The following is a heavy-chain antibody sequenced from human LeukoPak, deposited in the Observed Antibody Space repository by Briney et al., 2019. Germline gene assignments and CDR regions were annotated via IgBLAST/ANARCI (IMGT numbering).Heavy chain of an antibody. CDR1: GFTFSSYA. Sequence: GGSLRLSCAASGFTFSSYAMSWVRQAPGKGLEWVSAISGSGGSTYYADSVKGRFTISRDNSKNTLYLQVNSLRAEDTAVYYCANTEWLADNFDYWGQGTLVTVSS. V-gene: IGHV3-23*01. CDR3: ANTEWLADNFDY. CDR2: ISGSGGST. J-gene: IGHJ4*02. D-gene: IGHD6-19*01.